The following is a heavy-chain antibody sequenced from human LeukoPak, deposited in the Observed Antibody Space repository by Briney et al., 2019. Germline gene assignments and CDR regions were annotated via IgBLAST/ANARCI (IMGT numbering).Heavy chain of an antibody. V-gene: IGHV3-30*04. J-gene: IGHJ6*04. Sequence: GGSLRLSCAASGFTFSSYAMHWVRQAPGKGLERVAVISYDGSNKYYADSVKGRFTISRDNSKNTLYLQMNSLRAEDTAVYYCAREAPDRYYYYGMDVWGKGTTVTVSS. CDR2: ISYDGSNK. D-gene: IGHD1-14*01. CDR3: AREAPDRYYYYGMDV. CDR1: GFTFSSYA.